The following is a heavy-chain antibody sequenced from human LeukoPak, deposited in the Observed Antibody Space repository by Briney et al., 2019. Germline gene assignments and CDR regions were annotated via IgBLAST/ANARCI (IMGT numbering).Heavy chain of an antibody. CDR3: ARADYGDL. Sequence: SETLSLTCTVSVGSTSGYYWSWIRQPPGKGLEWIGYIYYSGSTNYNPSLESRVTISLDTSKNQVSLRLTSVTAADTAVYYCARADYGDLWGQGTLVTVSS. CDR2: IYYSGST. D-gene: IGHD4-17*01. CDR1: VGSTSGYY. V-gene: IGHV4-59*01. J-gene: IGHJ4*02.